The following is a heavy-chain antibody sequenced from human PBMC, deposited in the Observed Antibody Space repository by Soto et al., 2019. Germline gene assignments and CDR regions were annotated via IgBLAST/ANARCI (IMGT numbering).Heavy chain of an antibody. Sequence: QVQLVQSGAEVKKPGASVKVSCKASGYTFTSYGISWVRQAPGQGLEWMGWISAYNGNTNYAQKLEGRVTMTTNTSTSTAYIALRSVRSDATAVYYCARDNEIGWELLRLDHWGHGTLVTVSS. CDR2: ISAYNGNT. D-gene: IGHD1-26*01. CDR3: ARDNEIGWELLRLDH. CDR1: GYTFTSYG. V-gene: IGHV1-18*04. J-gene: IGHJ4*01.